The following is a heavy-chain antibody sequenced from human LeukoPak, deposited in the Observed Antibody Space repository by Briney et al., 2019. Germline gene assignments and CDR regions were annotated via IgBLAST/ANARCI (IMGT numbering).Heavy chain of an antibody. CDR2: IYYSGST. Sequence: SETLSLTCTVSAGSISGYYWSWIRQPPGKGLEWIGYIYYSGSTNYNPSLKSRVTISVDTSKNQFTLKLSSVTAADTAVYYCARSRYYDLWGNYYYYMDVWGKGTTVTVSS. CDR1: AGSISGYY. J-gene: IGHJ6*03. D-gene: IGHD3-3*01. V-gene: IGHV4-59*01. CDR3: ARSRYYDLWGNYYYYMDV.